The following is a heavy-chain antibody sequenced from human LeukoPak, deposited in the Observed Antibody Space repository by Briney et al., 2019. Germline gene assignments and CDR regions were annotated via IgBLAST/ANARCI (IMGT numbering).Heavy chain of an antibody. CDR2: ISSSSSYI. CDR3: ARVNLVPLRFLEWSKYYYYYMDV. Sequence: GGSLRLSCAASGFTFSDYYMSWIRQAPGKGLEWVSYISSSSSYIYYADSVKGRFTISRDNAKNSLYLQMNSLRAEDAAVYYCARVNLVPLRFLEWSKYYYYYMDVWGKGTTVTVSS. V-gene: IGHV3-11*06. D-gene: IGHD3-3*01. CDR1: GFTFSDYY. J-gene: IGHJ6*03.